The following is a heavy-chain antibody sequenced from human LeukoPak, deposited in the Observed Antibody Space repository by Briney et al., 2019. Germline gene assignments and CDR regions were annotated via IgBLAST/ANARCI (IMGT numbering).Heavy chain of an antibody. CDR2: INHSGST. V-gene: IGHV4-34*01. CDR3: ARPRREWLRSYFDY. CDR1: GGSFSGYY. D-gene: IGHD5-12*01. J-gene: IGHJ4*02. Sequence: PSETLSLTCAVYGGSFSGYYWSWIRQPPGKGLEWIGEINHSGSTNYNPSLKSRVTISVDTSKNQFSLKLSSVTAADTAVYYCARPRREWLRSYFDYWGQGTLVTVSS.